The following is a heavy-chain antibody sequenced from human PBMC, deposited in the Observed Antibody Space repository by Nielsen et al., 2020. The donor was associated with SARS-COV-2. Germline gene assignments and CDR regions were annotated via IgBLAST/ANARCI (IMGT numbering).Heavy chain of an antibody. CDR2: INSDGSST. CDR1: GFTFSSYW. CDR3: ARGDYSGWFYYYGMDV. J-gene: IGHJ6*02. Sequence: GGSLRLSCAASGFTFSSYWMHWVRQAPGKGLVWVSRINSDGSSTSYADSVKGRFTISRDNAKNTLYLQMNSLRAEDTAAYYCARGDYSGWFYYYGMDVWGQGTTVTVSS. D-gene: IGHD6-19*01. V-gene: IGHV3-74*01.